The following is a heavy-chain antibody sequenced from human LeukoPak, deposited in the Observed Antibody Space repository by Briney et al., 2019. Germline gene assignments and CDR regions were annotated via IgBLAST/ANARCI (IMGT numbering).Heavy chain of an antibody. CDR1: VFTISINY. J-gene: IGHJ3*02. Sequence: GGSLRLSCAASVFTISINYMSWVRQAPGKGLEWVSVIYSGGSTYYADSVKGRFTIFRDNSKNTLYLQMNSLRAEDTAVYYCARGWGSRGAFDIWGQGTMVTVSS. V-gene: IGHV3-53*01. CDR2: IYSGGST. D-gene: IGHD6-13*01. CDR3: ARGWGSRGAFDI.